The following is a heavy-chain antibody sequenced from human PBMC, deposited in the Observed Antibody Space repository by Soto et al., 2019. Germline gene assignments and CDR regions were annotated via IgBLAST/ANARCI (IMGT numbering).Heavy chain of an antibody. CDR2: MNPNSGNT. J-gene: IGHJ3*02. Sequence: QVQLVQSGAEVKKPGASVKVSCKASGYTFTSYYINWVRQATGQGLEWMGWMNPNSGNTGYAQKFQGRVTMTRNTSISTAYMELSSLRSEDTAVYYCARGINYYASGDDAFDIWGQGTMVTVSS. CDR3: ARGINYYASGDDAFDI. D-gene: IGHD3-10*01. V-gene: IGHV1-8*01. CDR1: GYTFTSYY.